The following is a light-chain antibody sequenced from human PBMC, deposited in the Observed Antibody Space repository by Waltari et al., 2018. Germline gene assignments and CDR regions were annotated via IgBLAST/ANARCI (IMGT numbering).Light chain of an antibody. CDR2: DVS. CDR1: RRDVGGYNY. J-gene: IGLJ1*01. V-gene: IGLV2-23*02. Sequence: QSALTQPASVSGSPGQSITISCTGTRRDVGGYNYVSWYQQHPGKAPKLMIYDVSKRPSGVSNRFSGSKSGNTASLTISGLQAEDEADYYCCSYAGSSTYVFGTGTKVTVL. CDR3: CSYAGSSTYV.